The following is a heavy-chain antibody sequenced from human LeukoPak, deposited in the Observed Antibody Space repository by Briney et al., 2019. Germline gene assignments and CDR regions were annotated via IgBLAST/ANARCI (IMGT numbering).Heavy chain of an antibody. V-gene: IGHV3-23*01. J-gene: IGHJ4*02. CDR3: AKDLMTGYSSSWLVDY. CDR2: ISCRGGST. D-gene: IGHD6-13*01. CDR1: GFTFSSYA. Sequence: PGGSLRLSCAASGFTFSSYAMSWVRQAPGKGLGWVSAISCRGGSTYYADSVKGRFTISRDNSKNTLYLQMNSLRAEDTAVYYCAKDLMTGYSSSWLVDYWGQGTLVTVSS.